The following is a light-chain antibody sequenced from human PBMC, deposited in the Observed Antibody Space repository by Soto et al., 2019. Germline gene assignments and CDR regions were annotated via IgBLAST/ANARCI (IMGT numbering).Light chain of an antibody. Sequence: QSALTQPASVSGSPGQSITISCTGTSSDIGAYNSVSWYQQHPGKAPKLMIYEVSNRPSGVSNRFSASKSGNTASLTISGLQAEDEADYYCSSRTTSSPYVFGTGTKLTVL. CDR3: SSRTTSSPYV. CDR2: EVS. J-gene: IGLJ1*01. CDR1: SSDIGAYNS. V-gene: IGLV2-14*01.